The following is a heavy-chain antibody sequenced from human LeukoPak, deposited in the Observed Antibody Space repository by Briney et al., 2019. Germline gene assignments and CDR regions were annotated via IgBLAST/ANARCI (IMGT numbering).Heavy chain of an antibody. CDR1: GGSFSGYY. Sequence: SETLSLTCAVYGGSFSGYYWSWIRQPPGKGLEWIGEINHSGSTNYNPSLKSRVTISVDTSKNQFSLKLSSVTAADTAVCYCARVTAPAYRWYYYGMDVWGQGTTVTVSS. V-gene: IGHV4-34*01. CDR2: INHSGST. J-gene: IGHJ6*02. D-gene: IGHD2-2*01. CDR3: ARVTAPAYRWYYYGMDV.